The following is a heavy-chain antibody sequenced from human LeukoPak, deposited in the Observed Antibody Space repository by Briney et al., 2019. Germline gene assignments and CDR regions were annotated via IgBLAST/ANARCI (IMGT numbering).Heavy chain of an antibody. D-gene: IGHD6-6*01. Sequence: SETLSLTCAVYGGSFSGYYWSWIRQPPGKGLEWIGEINHSGSTNYNPSLKNRVTISVDTSKNQFSLKLSSVTAADTAVYYCARDRKQYSSSFDYWGQGTLVTVSS. J-gene: IGHJ4*02. V-gene: IGHV4-34*01. CDR1: GGSFSGYY. CDR2: INHSGST. CDR3: ARDRKQYSSSFDY.